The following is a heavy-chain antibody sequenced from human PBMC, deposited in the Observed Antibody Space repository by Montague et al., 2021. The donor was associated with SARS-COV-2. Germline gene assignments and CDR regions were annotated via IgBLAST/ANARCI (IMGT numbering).Heavy chain of an antibody. Sequence: SEILSLTCAVSGGSISSSSYYWGWIRQPPGKGLEWIGSIHYSGSTYYNPSLKSRVSISVDTSKNQFSLKLSSVTAADTAVYYCARLWDTVYYYYGMDIWGQGTTVPVS. D-gene: IGHD1-26*01. CDR2: IHYSGST. CDR3: ARLWDTVYYYYGMDI. J-gene: IGHJ6*02. CDR1: GGSISSSSYY. V-gene: IGHV4-39*01.